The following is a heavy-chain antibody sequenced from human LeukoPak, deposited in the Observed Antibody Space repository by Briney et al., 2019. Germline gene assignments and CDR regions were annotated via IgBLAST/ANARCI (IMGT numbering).Heavy chain of an antibody. J-gene: IGHJ4*02. D-gene: IGHD2-2*02. V-gene: IGHV4-39*07. CDR3: ARSILSTTCYNY. CDR1: GVSISSSNSY. CDR2: INYSGST. Sequence: PSETLSLTCTVSGVSISSSNSYWAWIRQPPGKGLEWIGNINYSGSTYYNPSLKSRVTISVDTSKNQFSLKLSSVTAADTAAYYCARSILSTTCYNYWGQGTLVTVSS.